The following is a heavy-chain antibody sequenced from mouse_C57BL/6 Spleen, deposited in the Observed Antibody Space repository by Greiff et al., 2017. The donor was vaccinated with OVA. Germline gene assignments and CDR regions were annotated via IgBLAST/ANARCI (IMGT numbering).Heavy chain of an antibody. J-gene: IGHJ4*01. Sequence: DVMLVESGGGLVKPGGSLKLSCAASGFTFSDYGMHWVRQAPEKGLEWVAYISSGSSTIYYADTVKGRFTSSRDNAKNTLFLQMTSLRSEDTAMYYCARAAYPYAMDYWGQGTSVTVSS. CDR1: GFTFSDYG. D-gene: IGHD1-2*01. CDR3: ARAAYPYAMDY. CDR2: ISSGSSTI. V-gene: IGHV5-17*01.